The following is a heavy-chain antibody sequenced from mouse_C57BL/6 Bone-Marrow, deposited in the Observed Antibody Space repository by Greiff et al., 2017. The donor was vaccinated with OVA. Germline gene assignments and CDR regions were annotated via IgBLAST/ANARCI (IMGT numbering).Heavy chain of an antibody. CDR1: GYTFTEYT. D-gene: IGHD4-1*02. Sequence: QVQLQQSGAELVKPGASVKLSCKASGYTFTEYTIHWVKQRSGQGLEWIGWLYPGSGSIKYNEKFKDKATLTADKSSSTVYMELSRLTSEDSAVYFCARHVQLGPGEGYYFDYWGQGTTLTVSS. CDR2: LYPGSGSI. CDR3: ARHVQLGPGEGYYFDY. J-gene: IGHJ2*01. V-gene: IGHV1-62-2*01.